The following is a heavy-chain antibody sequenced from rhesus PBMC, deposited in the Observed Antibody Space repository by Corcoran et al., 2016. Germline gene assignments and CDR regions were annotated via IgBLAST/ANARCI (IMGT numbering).Heavy chain of an antibody. V-gene: IGHV1S2*01. CDR1: GSTLPDYY. CDR3: AREGYSNYVDFDY. Sequence: QVQLVQSGAEVKKPGSSVKVSCKASGSTLPDYYMPLVRQDPRHGLEWIGWINTYNGNTNYAQKCQGRVTMTRDKSTSTAYMELSSLRVEDTAVYYCAREGYSNYVDFDYWGQGVLVTVSS. CDR2: INTYNGNT. D-gene: IGHD4-23*01. J-gene: IGHJ4*01.